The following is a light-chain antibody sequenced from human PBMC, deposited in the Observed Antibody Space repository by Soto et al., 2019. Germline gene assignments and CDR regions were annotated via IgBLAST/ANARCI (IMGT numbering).Light chain of an antibody. CDR1: QNIRTN. Sequence: EIVMTQSPATLSVSPGERASLSCRASQNIRTNLAWYQLKPGQAPRLLIYVASTRAAGIPARFSGSGSGTEFTLTIYSLQSEDFAIYYCQHYNNWPLTFGGGTRVEIK. CDR3: QHYNNWPLT. V-gene: IGKV3-15*01. CDR2: VAS. J-gene: IGKJ4*01.